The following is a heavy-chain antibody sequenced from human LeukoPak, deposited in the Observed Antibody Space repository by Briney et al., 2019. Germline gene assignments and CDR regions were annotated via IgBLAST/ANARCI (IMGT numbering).Heavy chain of an antibody. J-gene: IGHJ4*02. V-gene: IGHV1-18*01. CDR3: ARMPYYDFWSGPEYYFDY. CDR2: ISAYNGNT. CDR1: GYTFTSYG. Sequence: ASVKVSCKASGYTFTSYGISWVRQAPGQGREWMGWISAYNGNTNYAQKLQGRVTMTTDTSTSTAYLELRSLRSDDTAVYYCARMPYYDFWSGPEYYFDYWGQGTLVTVSS. D-gene: IGHD3-3*01.